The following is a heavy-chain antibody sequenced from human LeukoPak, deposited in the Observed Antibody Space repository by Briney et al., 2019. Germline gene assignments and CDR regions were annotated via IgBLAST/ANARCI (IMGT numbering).Heavy chain of an antibody. CDR1: GFTFSSYA. CDR2: ISGSGGST. V-gene: IGHV3-23*01. J-gene: IGHJ4*02. Sequence: VGSLRLSCAASGFTFSSYAMSWVRQAPGKGLEWVSAISGSGGSTYYADSVKGRFTISRDNSKNTLYQQMNSLRAEDTAVYYCAKDLSVVVVPAAIPEPFDYWGQGTLVTVSS. CDR3: AKDLSVVVVPAAIPEPFDY. D-gene: IGHD2-2*02.